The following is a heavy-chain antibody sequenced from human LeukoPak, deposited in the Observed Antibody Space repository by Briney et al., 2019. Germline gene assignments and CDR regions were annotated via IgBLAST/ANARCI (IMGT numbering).Heavy chain of an antibody. J-gene: IGHJ6*03. Sequence: GGSLRLSCAASGFSISTFWMHWVRQAPGKGLVWVSRINTDGSSTSYADSVKGRFTISRDNAKNTLYLQMNSLRAEDTAVYYCARNGRVWDYYYYMDVWGKGTTVTVSS. CDR1: GFSISTFW. V-gene: IGHV3-74*01. CDR2: INTDGSST. CDR3: ARNGRVWDYYYYMDV. D-gene: IGHD6-6*01.